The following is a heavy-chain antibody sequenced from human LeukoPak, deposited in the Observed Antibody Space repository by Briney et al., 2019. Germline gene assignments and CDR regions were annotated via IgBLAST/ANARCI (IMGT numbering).Heavy chain of an antibody. J-gene: IGHJ6*02. CDR3: ARDCSGGSCTLSDYYYYGMDV. CDR1: GGSFSGYY. Sequence: PSETLSLTCAVYGGSFSGYYWSWIRQPPGKGLEWIGEINHSGSTNYNPSLKSRVTISVDKSKNQFSLKLSSVTAADTAVYYCARDCSGGSCTLSDYYYYGMDVWGQGTTVTVSS. D-gene: IGHD2-15*01. CDR2: INHSGST. V-gene: IGHV4-34*01.